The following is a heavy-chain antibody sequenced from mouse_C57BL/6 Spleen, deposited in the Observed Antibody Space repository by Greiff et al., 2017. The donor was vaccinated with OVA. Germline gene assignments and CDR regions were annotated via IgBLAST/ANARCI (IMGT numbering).Heavy chain of an antibody. V-gene: IGHV1-80*01. CDR2: LYPGDGDT. CDR1: GYAFSSYW. D-gene: IGHD2-2*01. CDR3: ASYGYDVYFDY. J-gene: IGHJ2*01. Sequence: QVQLQQSGAELVKPGASVKISCKASGYAFSSYWMNWVKQRPGKGLEWIGQLYPGDGDTNYNGKFKGKATLTADKSSSTAYMQLSSLTSEDSAVYFCASYGYDVYFDYWGQGTTLTVSS.